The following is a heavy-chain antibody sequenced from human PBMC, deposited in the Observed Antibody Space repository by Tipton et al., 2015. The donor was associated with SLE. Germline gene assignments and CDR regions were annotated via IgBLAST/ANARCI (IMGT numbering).Heavy chain of an antibody. CDR2: IYYSRST. D-gene: IGHD3-22*01. CDR3: ASEAHYYDRSGTLTGY. CDR1: GGSISSGGYY. Sequence: LRLSCTVSGGSISSGGYYWSWIRQHPGKVLEWIGYIYYSRSTYYNPSLKSRVTISVDTSKNQFSLKLSSVTAADTAVYYCASEAHYYDRSGTLTGYWGQRPLLT. V-gene: IGHV4-31*03. J-gene: IGHJ4*02.